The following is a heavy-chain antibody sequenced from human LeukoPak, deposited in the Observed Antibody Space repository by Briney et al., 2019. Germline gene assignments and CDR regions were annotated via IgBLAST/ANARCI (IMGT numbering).Heavy chain of an antibody. CDR1: GFTFSSYA. CDR2: ISYDGSNK. D-gene: IGHD4-11*01. V-gene: IGHV3-30*04. J-gene: IGHJ2*01. CDR3: ARATVTLRYWYFDL. Sequence: GGSLRLSCAASGFTFSSYAMHWVHQAPGKGLEWVAVISYDGSNKYYADSVKGRFTISRDNSKNTLYLQMNSLRAEDTAVYYCARATVTLRYWYFDLWGRGTLVTVSS.